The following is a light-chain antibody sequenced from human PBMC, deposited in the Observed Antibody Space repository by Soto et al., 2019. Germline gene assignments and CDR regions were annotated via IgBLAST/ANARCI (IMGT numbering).Light chain of an antibody. CDR3: QQYNNWPPVT. V-gene: IGKV3-15*01. CDR2: GAS. CDR1: QSVSSN. J-gene: IGKJ1*01. Sequence: EIVWAQSPDTLSLSPGESATLSCRASQSVSSNLAWYQQKPGQAPRLLIYGASTRATGIPARFSGSGSGTEFTLTISSLQSEDFAVYYCQQYNNWPPVTFGQGTKVDIK.